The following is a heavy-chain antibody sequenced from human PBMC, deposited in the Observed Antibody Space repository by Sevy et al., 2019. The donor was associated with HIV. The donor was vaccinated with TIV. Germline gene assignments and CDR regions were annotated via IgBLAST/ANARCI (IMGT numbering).Heavy chain of an antibody. D-gene: IGHD6-6*01. CDR3: TTALYPKRMRGSSSASDYYYYYMDV. Sequence: GGSLRLSCAASGFTFSNAWMSWVRQAPGKGLEWVGRIKSKTDGGTTDYAAPVKGRFTISRDDSKNTLYLQMNSLKTEDTAVYYCTTALYPKRMRGSSSASDYYYYYMDVWGKGTTVTVSS. V-gene: IGHV3-15*01. CDR1: GFTFSNAW. CDR2: IKSKTDGGTT. J-gene: IGHJ6*03.